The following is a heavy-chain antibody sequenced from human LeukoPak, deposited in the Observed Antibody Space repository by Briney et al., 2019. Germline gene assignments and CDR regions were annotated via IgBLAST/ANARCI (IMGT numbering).Heavy chain of an antibody. J-gene: IGHJ6*02. CDR3: ASGDIVVVPAAMNYYYGMDV. CDR2: ISAYNGNT. V-gene: IGHV1-18*01. CDR1: GYTFTSYG. Sequence: GASVKVSCKASGYTFTSYGISWVRQAPGQGLEWMGWISAYNGNTNYAQKLQGRVTMTTDTSTSRAYMELRSLRSDDTAVYYCASGDIVVVPAAMNYYYGMDVWGQGTTVTVSS. D-gene: IGHD2-2*01.